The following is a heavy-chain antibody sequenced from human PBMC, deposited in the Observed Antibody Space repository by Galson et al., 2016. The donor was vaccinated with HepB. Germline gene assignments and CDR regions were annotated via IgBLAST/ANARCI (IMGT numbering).Heavy chain of an antibody. V-gene: IGHV3-74*01. CDR2: INSDGSST. CDR3: VRATNYDFWSGYYSYAFDI. D-gene: IGHD3-3*01. CDR1: GVTFSRYW. J-gene: IGHJ3*02. Sequence: SLRLSCAASGVTFSRYWMHWVRQAPGKGLVWVSRINSDGSSTSYADYVKGRFTISRDNAKNTLHLQMNSLRAEDTAVYYCVRATNYDFWSGYYSYAFDIWGQGTMVTVSS.